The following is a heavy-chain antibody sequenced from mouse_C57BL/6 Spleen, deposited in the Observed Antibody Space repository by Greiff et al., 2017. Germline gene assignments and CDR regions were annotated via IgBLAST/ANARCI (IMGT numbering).Heavy chain of an antibody. Sequence: QVQLQQPGAELVRPGTSVKLSCKASGYTFTSYWMHWVKQRPGQGLEWIGVIDPSDSYTNYNQKFKGKATLTVDTSSSTAYMPLSSLTSEDSAVYYCARRPNFVKTDPLFAYWGPGTLVTVSA. V-gene: IGHV1-59*01. CDR2: IDPSDSYT. CDR3: ARRPNFVKTDPLFAY. J-gene: IGHJ3*01. CDR1: GYTFTSYW.